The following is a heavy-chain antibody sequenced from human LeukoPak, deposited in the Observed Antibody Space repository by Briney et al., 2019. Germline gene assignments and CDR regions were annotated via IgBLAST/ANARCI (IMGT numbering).Heavy chain of an antibody. V-gene: IGHV4-34*01. D-gene: IGHD2-15*01. CDR1: GGSFSGYY. J-gene: IGHJ6*03. CDR2: INHSGST. CDR3: ARGYIGGYYYYMDV. Sequence: SETLSLTCAVYGGSFSGYYWGWIRQPPGKGLEWIGEINHSGSTNYNPSLKSRVTISVDTSNNQFSLKLTSVTAADTAVYYCARGYIGGYYYYMDVWGKGTTVTVSS.